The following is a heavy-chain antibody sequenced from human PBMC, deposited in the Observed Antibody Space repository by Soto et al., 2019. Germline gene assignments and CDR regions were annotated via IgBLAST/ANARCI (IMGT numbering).Heavy chain of an antibody. CDR3: ARADTAMANPFDY. Sequence: PGKSLKISCKGSGYKFTRYWIGWVRQMPGKGLEWMGIIYPGDSDTRYSPSFQGQVTISADKSISTAHMQWSSLKASDTAMYYCARADTAMANPFDYWGQGTLVTVSS. D-gene: IGHD5-18*01. V-gene: IGHV5-51*03. CDR2: IYPGDSDT. J-gene: IGHJ4*02. CDR1: GYKFTRYW.